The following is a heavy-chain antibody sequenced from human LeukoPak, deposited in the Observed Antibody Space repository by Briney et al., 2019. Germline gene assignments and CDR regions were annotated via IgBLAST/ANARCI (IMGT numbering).Heavy chain of an antibody. V-gene: IGHV3-48*03. CDR1: GFTFSSYE. CDR3: ARDGEVIIKSEYFQH. D-gene: IGHD3-10*01. Sequence: GSLRLSCAASGFTFSSYEMNWVRQAPGKGLEWVSYISSSGSTIYYADSVKGRFTISRDNAKNSLYLQMNSLRAEDTAVYYCARDGEVIIKSEYFQHWGQGTLVTVSS. CDR2: ISSSGSTI. J-gene: IGHJ1*01.